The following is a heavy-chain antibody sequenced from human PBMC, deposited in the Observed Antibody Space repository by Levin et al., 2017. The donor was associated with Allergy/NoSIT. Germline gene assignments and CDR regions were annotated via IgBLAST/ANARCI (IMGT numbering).Heavy chain of an antibody. CDR3: ARFVVTPVSYFYMDV. D-gene: IGHD2-2*01. V-gene: IGHV1-18*01. CDR2: ISTHNGNT. J-gene: IGHJ6*03. CDR1: GYTFKNYG. Sequence: GESLKISCKASGYTFKNYGISWVRQAPGQGLEWMGWISTHNGNTNYAQSFQGRVTMTTDTSTSTADMELRSLISDDKAVYYCARFVVTPVSYFYMDVWGKGTTVTVSS.